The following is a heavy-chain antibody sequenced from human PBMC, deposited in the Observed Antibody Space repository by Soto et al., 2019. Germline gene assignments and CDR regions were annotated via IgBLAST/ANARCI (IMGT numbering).Heavy chain of an antibody. CDR1: GFTFSSYS. CDR2: ISSSSSTI. Sequence: GGSLRLSCAASGFTFSSYSMNWVRQAPGKGLEWVSYISSSSSTIYYADSVKGRFTISRDNAKNSLYLQMNSLRDEDTAVYYCARTPPTWIQLWLGGYGMDVWGQGTTVTVSS. CDR3: ARTPPTWIQLWLGGYGMDV. J-gene: IGHJ6*02. V-gene: IGHV3-48*02. D-gene: IGHD5-18*01.